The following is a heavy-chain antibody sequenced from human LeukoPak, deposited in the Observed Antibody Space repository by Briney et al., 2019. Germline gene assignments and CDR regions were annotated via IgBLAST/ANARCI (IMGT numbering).Heavy chain of an antibody. V-gene: IGHV3-66*01. CDR3: ARGPWSGWSRVDY. CDR1: GFTVSSNY. Sequence: GGSLRLSCAASGFTVSSNYMSWVRQAPGKGLEWVAVIYSGGSTYYADSEKGRFTIYRDNSKNTLYLQMNSLRREDTAVYYRARGPWSGWSRVDYWGQGTLVTVSS. J-gene: IGHJ4*02. CDR2: IYSGGST. D-gene: IGHD6-19*01.